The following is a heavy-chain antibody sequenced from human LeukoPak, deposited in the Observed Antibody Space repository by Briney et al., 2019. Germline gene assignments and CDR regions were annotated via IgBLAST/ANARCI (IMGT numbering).Heavy chain of an antibody. J-gene: IGHJ4*02. CDR1: GFTFDDYG. Sequence: PEGSLRLSCAASGFTFDDYGMSWVRQAPGKGLEWVSGINWNGGSTGYADSVEGRFTISRDNAKNSLYLQMNSLRAEDTALYHCARAPSYDSSGYYPETYYDYWGQGTLVTVSS. CDR2: INWNGGST. V-gene: IGHV3-20*01. D-gene: IGHD3-22*01. CDR3: ARAPSYDSSGYYPETYYDY.